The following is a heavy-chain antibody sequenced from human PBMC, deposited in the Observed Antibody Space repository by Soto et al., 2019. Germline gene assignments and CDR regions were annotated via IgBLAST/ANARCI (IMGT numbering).Heavy chain of an antibody. CDR1: GFPFSSYA. CDR3: AKSPYYDILTGYYNQYYFDY. D-gene: IGHD3-9*01. J-gene: IGHJ4*03. V-gene: IGHV3-23*01. Sequence: GGSLRLSCAASGFPFSSYAMSWVRQAPGKGLEWVSAISGSGGSTYYADSVKGRFTISRDNSKNTLYLQMNSLRAEDTAVYYCAKSPYYDILTGYYNQYYFDYWGEGATVTVSS. CDR2: ISGSGGST.